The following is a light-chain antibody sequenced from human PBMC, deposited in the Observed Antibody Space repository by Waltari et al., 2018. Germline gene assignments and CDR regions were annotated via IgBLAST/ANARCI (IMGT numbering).Light chain of an antibody. CDR2: DDS. V-gene: IGLV3-21*02. CDR3: QVWDGSSDHWV. J-gene: IGLJ3*02. CDR1: NIGSKS. Sequence: SSVLTPSPSVSVAPGQTARIPCGGDNIGSKSVHWYQQKPGQAPGLVVYDDSDRPSGIPERFSGSNSGNTATLTISRVEAGDEADYYCQVWDGSSDHWVFGGGTKLTVL.